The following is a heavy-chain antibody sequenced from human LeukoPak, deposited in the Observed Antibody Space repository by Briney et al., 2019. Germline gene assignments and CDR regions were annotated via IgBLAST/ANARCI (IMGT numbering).Heavy chain of an antibody. CDR1: GGSISSGSYY. CDR3: ASIDTAMVDNYYYGMDV. Sequence: PSQTLSLTCTVSGGSISSGSYYWSWIRQPAGKGLEWIGRIYTSGSTNYNPSLKSRVTISVDTSKNQFSLKLSSVTAADTAVYYCASIDTAMVDNYYYGMDVWGQGPRSPSP. J-gene: IGHJ6*02. CDR2: IYTSGST. V-gene: IGHV4-61*02. D-gene: IGHD5-18*01.